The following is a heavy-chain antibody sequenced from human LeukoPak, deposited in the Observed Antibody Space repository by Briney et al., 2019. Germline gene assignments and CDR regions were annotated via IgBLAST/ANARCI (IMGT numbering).Heavy chain of an antibody. D-gene: IGHD3-10*01. V-gene: IGHV4-39*07. CDR2: IYHSGST. J-gene: IGHJ4*02. Sequence: PSETLSLTCTVSGGSISSSSYYWGWIRQPPGRGLEWIGEIYHSGSTNYNPSLKSRVTISVDKSKNQFSLKLSSVTAADTAVYYCARSLTGDPQDYWGQGTLVTVSS. CDR1: GGSISSSSYY. CDR3: ARSLTGDPQDY.